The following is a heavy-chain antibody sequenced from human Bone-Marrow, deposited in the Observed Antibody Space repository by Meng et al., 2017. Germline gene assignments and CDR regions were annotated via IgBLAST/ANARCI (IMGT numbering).Heavy chain of an antibody. CDR1: GFTFSSYW. V-gene: IGHV3-74*01. D-gene: IGHD6-13*01. CDR2: INSDGSST. J-gene: IGHJ6*02. Sequence: GGSLRLSCAASGFTFSSYWMHWFRQAPGKGLVWVSRINSDGSSTSYADSVKGRFTISRDNAKNTLYLQMNSLRAEDTAVYYCARDSSSWYYYYYGMDVWGQGTTVTVSS. CDR3: ARDSSSWYYYYYGMDV.